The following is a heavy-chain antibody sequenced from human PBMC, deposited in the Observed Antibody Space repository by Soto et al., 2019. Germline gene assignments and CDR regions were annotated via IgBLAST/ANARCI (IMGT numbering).Heavy chain of an antibody. CDR2: ISLYNGNT. CDR3: AIYHLELFRFDY. CDR1: DFSFTSHG. V-gene: IGHV1-18*04. D-gene: IGHD2-2*01. J-gene: IGHJ4*02. Sequence: ASVKVSWNACDFSFTSHGISWVRQDPGQGLEWMGWISLYNGNTNYAQQFQGRVTMTTDTSTSTAYMELRSLRSDDTAMYFCAIYHLELFRFDYWGQGTLVTVSS.